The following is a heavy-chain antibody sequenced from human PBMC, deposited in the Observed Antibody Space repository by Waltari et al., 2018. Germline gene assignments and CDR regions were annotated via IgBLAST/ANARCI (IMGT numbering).Heavy chain of an antibody. CDR2: FIPVFGIE. V-gene: IGHV1-69*01. D-gene: IGHD3-22*01. CDR3: GRGRHYFDDSGYPSNYYVDV. CDR1: GGTFSSYA. J-gene: IGHJ6*02. Sequence: QVQLVQSGAEVKKPGSSVKVSCKASGGTFSSYAISWVRQAPGPGLEWMGGFIPVFGIENYQQNLQDRITITTDESTRTAYMELSSLTSEDTAIYYCGRGRHYFDDSGYPSNYYVDVWGPGTTVTVSS.